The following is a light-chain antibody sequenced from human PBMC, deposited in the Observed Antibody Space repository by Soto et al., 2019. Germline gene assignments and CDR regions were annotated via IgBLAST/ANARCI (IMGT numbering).Light chain of an antibody. CDR2: GAP. V-gene: IGKV3-15*01. J-gene: IGKJ1*01. CDR1: QSVSSN. Sequence: EIVMTQSPATLSVSPGERATLSCRASQSVSSNLAWYQQKPGQAPRLLIYGAPTRATGIPARFSGSGSGTEFTLTISSLQSEDFAVYYCQQYNNWPPGTFGQGTKVEI. CDR3: QQYNNWPPGT.